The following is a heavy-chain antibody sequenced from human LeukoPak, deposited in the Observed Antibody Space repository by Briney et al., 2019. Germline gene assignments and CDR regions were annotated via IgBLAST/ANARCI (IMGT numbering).Heavy chain of an antibody. D-gene: IGHD4-17*01. J-gene: IGHJ4*02. CDR1: GYTFTGYY. Sequence: ASVRVSCKASGYTFTGYYMHWVRQAPGQGLEWMGRINPNSGGTNYAQKFQGRVTMTRDTSISTAYMELSRLRSDDTAVYYCARSRKSYGDYVDWGQGTLVTVSS. V-gene: IGHV1-2*06. CDR2: INPNSGGT. CDR3: ARSRKSYGDYVD.